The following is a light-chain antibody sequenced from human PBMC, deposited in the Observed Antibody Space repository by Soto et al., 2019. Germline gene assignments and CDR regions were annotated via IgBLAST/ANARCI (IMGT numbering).Light chain of an antibody. CDR1: SSDVGGYDY. J-gene: IGLJ2*01. CDR3: CSYTGSLTLL. CDR2: EVS. Sequence: QSALTQPASVSGSPGQSITISCTGSSSDVGGYDYVSWYQQHPGKAPKLMIYEVSNRPSGVSNRFSGSKSGKTASLTISGLQAEDEADYYCCSYTGSLTLLFGGGTKVTVL. V-gene: IGLV2-14*01.